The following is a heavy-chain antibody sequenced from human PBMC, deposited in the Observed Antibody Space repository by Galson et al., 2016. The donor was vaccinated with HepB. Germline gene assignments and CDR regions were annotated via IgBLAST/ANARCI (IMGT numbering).Heavy chain of an antibody. CDR1: GFTFSNYA. D-gene: IGHD2-2*01. CDR3: AKKKPAAHLDY. V-gene: IGHV3-23*01. J-gene: IGHJ4*02. CDR2: ISSRGDTT. Sequence: SLRLSCAASGFTFSNYAMTWVRQAPGKGLEWVSFISSRGDTTHYADSVKGRFTTSRDNSKNTLSLEMNSLRVEDTAVYYCAKKKPAAHLDYWGQGTLVTVSS.